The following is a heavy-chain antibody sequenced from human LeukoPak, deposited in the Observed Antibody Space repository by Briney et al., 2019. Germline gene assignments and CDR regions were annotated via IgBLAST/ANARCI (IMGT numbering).Heavy chain of an antibody. CDR2: IYTSGST. CDR1: GGSISSYY. V-gene: IGHV4-4*07. CDR3: ARGRVTNFGVVSWFDP. Sequence: SETLSLTCTVSGGSISSYYWSWIRQPAGKGLEWIGRIYTSGSTNYNPSLKSRVTMSVDTSKNQFSLKLSSVTAADTAVYYCARGRVTNFGVVSWFDPWGQGTLVTVSS. D-gene: IGHD3-3*01. J-gene: IGHJ5*02.